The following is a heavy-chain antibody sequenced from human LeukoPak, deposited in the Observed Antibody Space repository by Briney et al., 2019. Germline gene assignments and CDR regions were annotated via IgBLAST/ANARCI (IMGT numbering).Heavy chain of an antibody. CDR2: ISETGDYI. V-gene: IGHV3-21*01. Sequence: PGGSLRLSCAASGFTFGTYSMSWIRLAPGKGLEWVSSISETGDYIYYAESVKGRFTISRDNTKNSLYLQMNSLRAEDTAVYYCARDEGYDTPGGGQGTLVTISS. J-gene: IGHJ4*02. D-gene: IGHD3-22*01. CDR3: ARDEGYDTPG. CDR1: GFTFGTYS.